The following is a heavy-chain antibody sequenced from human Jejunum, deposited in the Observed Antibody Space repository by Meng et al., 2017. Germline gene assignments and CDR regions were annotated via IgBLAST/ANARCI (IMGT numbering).Heavy chain of an antibody. Sequence: SETLSLTCTVSGGSISGHSWSWIRQPPGKGLEWVGYTSDSGTTNYNPSLKSPFIMSVDTYKSQFSLKLTAVTAADTAVYFCARGGWSVGVWSPGTLVTVAS. CDR3: ARGGWSVGV. CDR2: TSDSGTT. D-gene: IGHD3-16*01. CDR1: GGSISGHS. J-gene: IGHJ2*01. V-gene: IGHV4-59*11.